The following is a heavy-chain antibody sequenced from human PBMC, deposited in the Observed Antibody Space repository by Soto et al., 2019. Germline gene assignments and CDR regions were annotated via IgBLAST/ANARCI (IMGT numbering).Heavy chain of an antibody. CDR2: IYSGGST. CDR3: ARDPWAADY. CDR1: GFTVSTKY. Sequence: EVQLVESGGGLVQPGGSLRLSCAASGFTVSTKYMSWVRQAPGKGLEWVSVIYSGGSTFYADSVRGRFTISRDNSKNTVNLQMNSLRAEYTAVYYFARDPWAADYWGQGTLVTVSS. V-gene: IGHV3-66*01. D-gene: IGHD3-16*01. J-gene: IGHJ4*02.